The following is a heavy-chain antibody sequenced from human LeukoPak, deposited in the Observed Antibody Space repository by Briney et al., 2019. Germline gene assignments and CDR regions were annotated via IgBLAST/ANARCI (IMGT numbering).Heavy chain of an antibody. CDR2: IKNGGSP. CDR3: ARLTWITDY. J-gene: IGHJ4*02. D-gene: IGHD5-12*01. CDR1: GGSISSGDYY. V-gene: IGHV4-39*01. Sequence: SETLSLTCTVSGGSISSGDYYWSWIRQPPGKGLEWIGHIKNGGSPNYNPPLKSRVTISLDTSKNQFSLTVSSVTAADTAVYYCARLTWITDYWGQGTLVTVSS.